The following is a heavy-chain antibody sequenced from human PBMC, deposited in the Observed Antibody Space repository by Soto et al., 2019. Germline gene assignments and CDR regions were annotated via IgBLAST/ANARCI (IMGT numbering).Heavy chain of an antibody. CDR2: VYYTGGA. D-gene: IGHD4-17*01. V-gene: IGHV4-31*03. Sequence: QVHLQESGPGLVKPSETLSLTCSVSGGSVNTGGYYWIWIRQNPGKRLEWIGYVYYTGGAYYNPYLRGRVSISVEPPNSTSENQFSLKLTSVTAADTAVYYCARVPDGDYDRYFDVWGRGTLFIVSS. CDR3: ARVPDGDYDRYFDV. J-gene: IGHJ2*01. CDR1: GGSVNTGGYY.